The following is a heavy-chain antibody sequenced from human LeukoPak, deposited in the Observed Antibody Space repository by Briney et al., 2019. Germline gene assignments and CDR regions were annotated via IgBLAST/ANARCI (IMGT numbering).Heavy chain of an antibody. CDR2: IIPIFGTA. J-gene: IGHJ4*02. CDR1: GYTFTSYG. CDR3: ARGGYGGPPDY. Sequence: ASVKVSCKASGYTFTSYGISWVRQAPGQGLEWMGGIIPIFGTANYAQKFQGRVTITTDESTSTAYMELSSLRSEDTAVYYCARGGYGGPPDYWGQGTLVTVSS. V-gene: IGHV1-69*05. D-gene: IGHD1-26*01.